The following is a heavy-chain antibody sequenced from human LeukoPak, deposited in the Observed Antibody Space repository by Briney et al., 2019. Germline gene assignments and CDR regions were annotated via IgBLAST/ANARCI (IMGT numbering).Heavy chain of an antibody. V-gene: IGHV4-4*07. J-gene: IGHJ5*02. CDR2: IYTSGST. CDR3: ARENSSGWYFWFDP. D-gene: IGHD6-19*01. Sequence: SETLSLTCTVSGGFISSYYWSWLRQPAGKGLEWIGRIYTSGSTNYNPSLKSRVTMSVDTSKNQFSLKLSSVTAADTAVYYCARENSSGWYFWFDPWGQGTLVTVSS. CDR1: GGFISSYY.